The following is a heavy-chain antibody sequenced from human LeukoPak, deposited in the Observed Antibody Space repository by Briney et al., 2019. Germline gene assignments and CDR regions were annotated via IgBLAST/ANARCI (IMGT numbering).Heavy chain of an antibody. CDR1: GFIFSSYW. CDR2: IKQDGSER. J-gene: IGHJ6*04. CDR3: ARKAYALDV. D-gene: IGHD2-8*01. Sequence: PGGSLRLSCAPSGFIFSSYWMSWVRQAPGKGLEWVANIKQDGSERYYVDSVKGRFTISRDNAKNSLYLQMNSLRAEDTAVYYCARKAYALDVWGKGTRVTVSS. V-gene: IGHV3-7*03.